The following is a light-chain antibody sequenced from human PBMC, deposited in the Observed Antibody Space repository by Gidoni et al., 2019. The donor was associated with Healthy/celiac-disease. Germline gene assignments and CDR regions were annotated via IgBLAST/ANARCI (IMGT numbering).Light chain of an antibody. V-gene: IGKV3-20*01. J-gene: IGKJ1*01. CDR1: QSVSSSY. CDR2: GAS. CDR3: QQYGSSPKT. Sequence: EIVLTQSPGPLSLSPGERATLSCRASQSVSSSYLAWYQQKPGQAPRRLIDGASSRATGIPDRFSGSGSGTDFTLTISRLEPEDFSVYYCQQYGSSPKTFGQGTKVEIK.